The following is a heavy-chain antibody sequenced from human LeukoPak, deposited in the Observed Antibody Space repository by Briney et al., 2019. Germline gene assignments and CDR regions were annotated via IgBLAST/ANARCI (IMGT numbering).Heavy chain of an antibody. Sequence: GGSLRLSCAASGFTFSSYGMHWVRQAPGKGLEWVAVIWYDGSNKYYTDSVKGRFTISRDNSKNTLYLQMNSLRAEDTAVYYCARGRSTVTTGEALGYWGQGTLVTVSS. D-gene: IGHD4-17*01. J-gene: IGHJ4*02. V-gene: IGHV3-33*01. CDR3: ARGRSTVTTGEALGY. CDR2: IWYDGSNK. CDR1: GFTFSSYG.